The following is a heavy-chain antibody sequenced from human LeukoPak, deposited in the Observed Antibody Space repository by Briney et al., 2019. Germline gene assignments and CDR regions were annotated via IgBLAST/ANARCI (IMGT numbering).Heavy chain of an antibody. CDR3: VRDDGGDTCYPGGY. J-gene: IGHJ4*02. CDR1: GYSFTNYV. Sequence: GASVKISCKASGYSFTNYVVHWVRQAPGQRPEWMGWIKAGNGDTKYSPNFQDRVTITRDISANTVYVELSSLTSEDTALYYCVRDDGGDTCYPGGYWGQGTLVTVSS. CDR2: IKAGNGDT. D-gene: IGHD2-21*02. V-gene: IGHV1-3*01.